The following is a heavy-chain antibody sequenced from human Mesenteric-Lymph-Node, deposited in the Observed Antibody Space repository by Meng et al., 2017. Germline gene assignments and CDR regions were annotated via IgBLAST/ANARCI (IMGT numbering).Heavy chain of an antibody. CDR2: IKSKSYGETT. CDR3: AKTFHSDSSFDY. CDR1: GFTFNSAW. D-gene: IGHD3-22*01. V-gene: IGHV3-15*01. J-gene: IGHJ4*02. Sequence: GESLKISCAASGFTFNSAWMSWVRQAPGKGLEWVGRIKSKSYGETTDFAAPVKGRFTISRDDSQNTLYLKMDSLKSEETAVYYCAKTFHSDSSFDYWGQGTLVTVSS.